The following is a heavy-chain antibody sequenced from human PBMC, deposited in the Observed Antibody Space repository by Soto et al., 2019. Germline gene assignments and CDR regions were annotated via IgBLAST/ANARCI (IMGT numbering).Heavy chain of an antibody. CDR3: VASLAASGLNWLDP. V-gene: IGHV4-4*07. CDR1: GGSISEKY. CDR2: IFANGHT. J-gene: IGHJ5*02. Sequence: SETLSLTCIFSGGSISEKYWNWVRQPPGKGLEWIGLIFANGHTDYNPSLKSRVTMSVDASKNQFSLRLTSMTAADTAVYYCVASLAASGLNWLDPWGRGTMVTVSS. D-gene: IGHD6-13*01.